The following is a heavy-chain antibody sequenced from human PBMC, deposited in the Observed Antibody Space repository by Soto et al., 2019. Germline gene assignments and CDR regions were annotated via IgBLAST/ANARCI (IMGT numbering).Heavy chain of an antibody. CDR3: VRGGSNYAS. Sequence: QVQLVESGGGVVQPGTSLRVSCVGSGFTFRSYVIHWVRQAPGKGLEWVALTSYDGSDKYYGDSVRGRFTISRDNSRNTVDLQMDSLRLEDTAVYYCVRGGSNYASWGQGTLVTVSS. CDR2: TSYDGSDK. D-gene: IGHD4-4*01. V-gene: IGHV3-30*19. CDR1: GFTFRSYV. J-gene: IGHJ5*02.